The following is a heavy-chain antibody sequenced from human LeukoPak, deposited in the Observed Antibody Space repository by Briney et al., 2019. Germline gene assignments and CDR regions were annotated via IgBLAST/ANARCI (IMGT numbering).Heavy chain of an antibody. CDR3: AIRLPGRYFDWSFDY. CDR2: IYYSGST. CDR1: GGSISSYY. J-gene: IGHJ4*02. D-gene: IGHD3-9*01. Sequence: SETLSLTCTVSGGSISSYYWSWIRQPPGKGLEWIGYIYYSGSTNYNPSLKSRVTISVDTSKNQFSLKLSSVTAADTAVYYCAIRLPGRYFDWSFDYWGQGTLVTVSS. V-gene: IGHV4-59*08.